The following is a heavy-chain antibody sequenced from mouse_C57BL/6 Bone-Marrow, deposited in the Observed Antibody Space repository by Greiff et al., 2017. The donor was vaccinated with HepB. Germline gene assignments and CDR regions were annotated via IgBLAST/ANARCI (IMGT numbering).Heavy chain of an antibody. CDR3: ARAQIYYGNLFDY. D-gene: IGHD2-1*01. J-gene: IGHJ2*01. Sequence: EVQVVESGGGLVKPGGSLKLSCAASGFTFSSYAMSWVRQTPEKRLEWVATFSDGGSYTYYPDNLKGRFPIYRDNAKNNRYLQMSHLKSEDTAMYYCARAQIYYGNLFDYWGQGTTITVSA. CDR1: GFTFSSYA. V-gene: IGHV5-4*01. CDR2: FSDGGSYT.